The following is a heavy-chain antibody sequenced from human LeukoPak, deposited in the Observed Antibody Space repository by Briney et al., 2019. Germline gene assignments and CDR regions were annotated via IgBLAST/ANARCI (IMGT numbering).Heavy chain of an antibody. CDR1: GGSINTYY. V-gene: IGHV4-59*12. CDR2: FYNSGST. J-gene: IGHJ5*02. Sequence: SETLSLTCAVSGGSINTYYWSWIRQPPGKGLEWIGHFYNSGSTNYNPSLKSRVAISVDTSKNQFSLKLSSVTAADTAVYYCARGLLFSWFDPWGQGTLVTVSS. CDR3: ARGLLFSWFDP. D-gene: IGHD2-21*02.